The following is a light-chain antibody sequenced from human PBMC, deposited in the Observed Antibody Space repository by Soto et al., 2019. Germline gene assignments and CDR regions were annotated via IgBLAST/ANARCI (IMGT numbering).Light chain of an antibody. CDR2: GAY. V-gene: IGKV3-15*01. CDR3: QQYNNWPGT. Sequence: EIVLTQSPGTLSVSPGERATLSCRASQSVSSKLAWYQQKPGQAPRLLFYGAYNGANGIPARFSGSGYETEFTLSISSLQSEDFAVYYCQQYNNWPGTFGQGTKVEIK. CDR1: QSVSSK. J-gene: IGKJ1*01.